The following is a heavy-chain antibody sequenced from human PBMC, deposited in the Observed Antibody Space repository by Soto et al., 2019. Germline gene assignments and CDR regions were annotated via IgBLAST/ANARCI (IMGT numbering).Heavy chain of an antibody. D-gene: IGHD6-6*01. CDR3: AKGVAARSHWFDP. V-gene: IGHV3-30*18. J-gene: IGHJ5*02. CDR1: GLTFSSYG. Sequence: GGSLRLSCAASGLTFSSYGMHWVRQAPGKGLEWVAVISYDGSNKYYADSVKGRFTISRDNSKNTLYLQMNSLRAEDTAVYYCAKGVAARSHWFDPWGKGTLVTVSS. CDR2: ISYDGSNK.